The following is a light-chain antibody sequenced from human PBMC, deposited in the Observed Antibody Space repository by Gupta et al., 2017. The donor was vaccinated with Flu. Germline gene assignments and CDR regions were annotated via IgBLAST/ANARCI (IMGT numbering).Light chain of an antibody. J-gene: IGLJ2*01. CDR3: EAWDDSLSGWV. CDR1: SSNIGSST. CDR2: SDN. Sequence: RVTIYCSGSSSNIGSSTVNWYQQLPGTAPKVLIYSDNQRTSGVPDRFSGSKSGTSDSLTISGLQSEDEADYFWEAWDDSLSGWVFGGGTKMTVL. V-gene: IGLV1-44*01.